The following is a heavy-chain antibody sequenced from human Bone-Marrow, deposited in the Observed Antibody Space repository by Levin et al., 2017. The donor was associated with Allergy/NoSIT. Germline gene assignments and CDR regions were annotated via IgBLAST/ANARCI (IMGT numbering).Heavy chain of an antibody. D-gene: IGHD6-13*01. V-gene: IGHV1-2*06. Sequence: LGESLKISCQTSGYTFTAFHVHWVRQAPGQGLEWMGRINPNSGGTDYARKFQGRVNMTRDMSIRTVYLELATLRSDDTAVFFCVRRGGSTWDLDYWGQGTLVTVSS. CDR3: VRRGGSTWDLDY. CDR2: INPNSGGT. CDR1: GYTFTAFH. J-gene: IGHJ4*02.